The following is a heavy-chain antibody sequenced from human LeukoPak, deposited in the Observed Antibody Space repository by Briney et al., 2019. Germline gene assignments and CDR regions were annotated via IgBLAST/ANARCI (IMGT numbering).Heavy chain of an antibody. Sequence: GGSQRLSCAASGNYWMHWVRQAPGKGLVWVSHINSDGSWTTYVDSVKGRFTTSKDNAKNMVYLQMNNLRAEDTAVYYCVSFYETYWGRGTLVTVSS. CDR2: INSDGSWT. J-gene: IGHJ4*02. CDR3: VSFYETY. CDR1: GNYW. V-gene: IGHV3-74*01. D-gene: IGHD2-2*01.